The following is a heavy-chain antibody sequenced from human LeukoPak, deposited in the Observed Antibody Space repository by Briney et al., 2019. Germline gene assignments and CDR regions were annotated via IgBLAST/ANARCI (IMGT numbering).Heavy chain of an antibody. V-gene: IGHV4-59*01. J-gene: IGHJ6*02. CDR1: GGSISSYY. CDR3: ARVPYCSSTSCHREDYYGMDV. Sequence: SQTLSLTCTVSGGSISSYYWSWIRQPPGKGLEWIGYIYYSGSTNYNPSLKSRVTISVDTSKNQFSLKLSSVTAADTAVYYCARVPYCSSTSCHREDYYGMDVWGRGTTVTVSS. D-gene: IGHD2-2*02. CDR2: IYYSGST.